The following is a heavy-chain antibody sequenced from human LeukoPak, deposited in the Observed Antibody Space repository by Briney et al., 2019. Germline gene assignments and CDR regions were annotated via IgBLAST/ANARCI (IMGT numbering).Heavy chain of an antibody. V-gene: IGHV3-21*01. CDR1: GFTFSSYE. J-gene: IGHJ4*02. CDR2: ISSSSSYI. CDR3: ARDSGGSYAY. D-gene: IGHD1-26*01. Sequence: GGSLRLSCAASGFTFSSYEMNWVRQAPGKGLEWVSSISSSSSYIYYADSVKGRFTISRDNAKNSLYLQMNSLRAEDTAVYYCARDSGGSYAYWGQGTLVTVSS.